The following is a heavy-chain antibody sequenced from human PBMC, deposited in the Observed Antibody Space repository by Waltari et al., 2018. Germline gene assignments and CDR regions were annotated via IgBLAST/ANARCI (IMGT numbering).Heavy chain of an antibody. CDR3: ARVRGSYFPEYFDY. V-gene: IGHV3-53*02. CDR2: IYSGGST. D-gene: IGHD1-26*01. CDR1: GFTVSSNY. J-gene: IGHJ4*02. Sequence: EVQLVETGGGLIQPGGSLRLSCAASGFTVSSNYMSWVRQAPGKGLEWVSVIYSGGSTYYADSVKGRFTISRDNSKNTLYLQMNSLRAEDTAVYYCARVRGSYFPEYFDYWGQGTLVTVSS.